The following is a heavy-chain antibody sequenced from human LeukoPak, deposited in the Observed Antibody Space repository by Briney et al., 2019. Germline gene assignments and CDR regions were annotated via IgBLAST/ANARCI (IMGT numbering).Heavy chain of an antibody. CDR2: IYHSGST. D-gene: IGHD1-20*01. Sequence: PSETLSLTCAVSGYSLSGGYYWGWSRQPPGRGLEWSGSIYHSGSTYYNPSLKSRVTILVDTSKNQFSLKLSPVTAADTAVYYCARRGNWNDFDYWGQGTLVTVSS. J-gene: IGHJ4*02. V-gene: IGHV4-38-2*01. CDR3: ARRGNWNDFDY. CDR1: GYSLSGGYY.